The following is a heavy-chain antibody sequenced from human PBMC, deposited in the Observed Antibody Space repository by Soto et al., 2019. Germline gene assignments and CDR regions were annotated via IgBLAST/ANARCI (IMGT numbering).Heavy chain of an antibody. CDR1: GFAISRGYY. V-gene: IGHV4-38-2*02. J-gene: IGHJ4*02. CDR3: AREKVGTTFFDN. Sequence: SETLSLTCSVSGFAISRGYYWSWVRQPPGKGLEWIGSIYPSVSSYHNPSLATRLRLSIDTSKNQFTLNLTSVTAADTALYFCAREKVGTTFFDNWGQGIQVTAPQ. D-gene: IGHD1-1*01. CDR2: IYPSVSS.